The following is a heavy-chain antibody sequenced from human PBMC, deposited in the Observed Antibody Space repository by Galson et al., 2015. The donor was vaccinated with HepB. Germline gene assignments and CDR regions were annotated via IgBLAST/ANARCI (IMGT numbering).Heavy chain of an antibody. V-gene: IGHV1-69*13. CDR2: IIPIFGTA. D-gene: IGHD3-3*01. J-gene: IGHJ6*03. CDR1: GGTFSSYA. Sequence: SVKVSCKASGGTFSSYAISWVRQAPGQGLEWMGGIIPIFGTANYAQKFQGRVTITADESTSTAYMELSSLRSEDTAVYYCASYYDFWSGGHYYYMDVWGKGTTVTVSS. CDR3: ASYYDFWSGGHYYYMDV.